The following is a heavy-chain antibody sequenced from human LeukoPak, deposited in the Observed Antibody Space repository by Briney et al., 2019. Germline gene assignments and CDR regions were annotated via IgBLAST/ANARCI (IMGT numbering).Heavy chain of an antibody. V-gene: IGHV4-31*03. CDR2: IYYSGST. CDR1: GGSISSGGYY. CDR3: ARVGLSSSWPTAWFDP. D-gene: IGHD6-13*01. J-gene: IGHJ5*02. Sequence: SETLSLTCTVSGGSISSGGYYWSWIHQHPGKGLEWIGYIYYSGSTYYNPSLKSRVTISVDTSKNQFSLKLSSVTAADTAVYYCARVGLSSSWPTAWFDPWGQGTLVTVSS.